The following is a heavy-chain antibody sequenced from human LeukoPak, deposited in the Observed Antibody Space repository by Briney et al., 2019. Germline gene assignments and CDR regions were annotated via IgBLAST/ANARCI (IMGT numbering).Heavy chain of an antibody. V-gene: IGHV6-1*01. CDR3: ARGPSYFQH. CDR1: GDSVSSNSAT. J-gene: IGHJ1*01. CDR2: TYYRSKWYK. Sequence: SQTLSLTCVVSGDSVSSNSATWNWIRQSPSRGLEWLGRTYYRSKWYKYYAVSVKGRITINPDTSKNQFSLQLNSVTPEDTAVYYCARGPSYFQHWGQGTLVTVSS.